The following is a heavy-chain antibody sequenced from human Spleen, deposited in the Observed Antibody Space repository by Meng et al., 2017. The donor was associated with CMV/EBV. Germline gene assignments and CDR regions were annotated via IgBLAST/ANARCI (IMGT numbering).Heavy chain of an antibody. V-gene: IGHV1-69*06. CDR1: GDTFSSYA. Sequence: SVKVSCKGSGDTFSSYAVSWVRQAPGQGLEWMGGIIPSVGAVNIAQRLEDRVMITADKFTSAVYMELSSLRSGDTAVYYCARGRRGYCGGDCWYYYGMDVWGQGTAVTVSS. D-gene: IGHD2-21*01. CDR3: ARGRRGYCGGDCWYYYGMDV. J-gene: IGHJ6*02. CDR2: IIPSVGAV.